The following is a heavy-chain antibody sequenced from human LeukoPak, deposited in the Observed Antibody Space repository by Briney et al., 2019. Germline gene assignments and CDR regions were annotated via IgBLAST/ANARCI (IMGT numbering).Heavy chain of an antibody. D-gene: IGHD5-18*01. CDR3: AKEYSYDGFREFYYYYYGMDV. Sequence: PGGSLRLSCAASGFTLSSYAMSWVRQAPGKGLEWVSAISSSGGSTYYAVSVKGRFTISRDNSKNTLYLQMNSLRAEDTAVYYCAKEYSYDGFREFYYYYYGMDVWGQGTTVTVSS. J-gene: IGHJ6*02. CDR2: ISSSGGST. CDR1: GFTLSSYA. V-gene: IGHV3-23*01.